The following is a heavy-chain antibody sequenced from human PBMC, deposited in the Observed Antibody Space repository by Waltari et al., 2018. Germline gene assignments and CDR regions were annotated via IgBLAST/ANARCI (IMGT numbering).Heavy chain of an antibody. CDR1: GFTLSNYW. Sequence: EVQLVESGGGLVQPGGSLRLSCAASGFTLSNYWMSWVRQAPGKGLEWVANIMTDGREEYYVDSVRGRFTISRDYAKNSLYLQMNSLRPEDTAVYYCVRDQWFAFDIWGQGTMVTVSS. V-gene: IGHV3-7*01. CDR3: VRDQWFAFDI. D-gene: IGHD3-22*01. J-gene: IGHJ3*02. CDR2: IMTDGREE.